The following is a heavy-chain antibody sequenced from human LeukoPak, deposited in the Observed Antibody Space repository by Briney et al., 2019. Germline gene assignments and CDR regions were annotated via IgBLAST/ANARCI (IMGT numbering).Heavy chain of an antibody. Sequence: KASETLSLTCTVSGGSISSNNYYWGWIRQPPGKGLEWIGSVYFSERTYYNPSLKSRVTISVDTSKNQFSLKLRSVTAADTAVYYCAKDRVRYCTGTSCYSSWGMDVWGQGTTVTVSS. CDR2: VYFSERT. CDR3: AKDRVRYCTGTSCYSSWGMDV. J-gene: IGHJ6*02. D-gene: IGHD2-2*01. CDR1: GGSISSNNYY. V-gene: IGHV4-39*07.